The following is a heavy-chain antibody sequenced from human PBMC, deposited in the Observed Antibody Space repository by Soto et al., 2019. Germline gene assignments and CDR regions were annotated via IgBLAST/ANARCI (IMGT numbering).Heavy chain of an antibody. CDR3: ARAGFGPGFYPMDV. Sequence: QVQLQQWGAGPLKPSETLSLTCAVYGGSFSGYYWIWIRQPPGKGLEWIGEITHSGSTNYNPSLKSGVTISVDTSKTQFPRKLTSVTAADTAVYYCARAGFGPGFYPMDVWGKGTTVTVSS. CDR1: GGSFSGYY. V-gene: IGHV4-34*01. CDR2: ITHSGST. D-gene: IGHD3-10*01. J-gene: IGHJ6*03.